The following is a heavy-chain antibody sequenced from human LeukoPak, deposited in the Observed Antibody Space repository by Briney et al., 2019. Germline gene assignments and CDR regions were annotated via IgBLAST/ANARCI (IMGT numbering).Heavy chain of an antibody. CDR1: GFTFSNAW. V-gene: IGHV3-15*07. J-gene: IGHJ6*02. Sequence: PGGSLRLSCAASGFTFSNAWMNWVRQAPGKGLEWVGRIKSKTDGGTIDYAAPVKGRFTISRDDSKNMLFLQMNTLKTEDTAMYYCSYNMDVWGPGTTVTVSS. CDR3: SYNMDV. CDR2: IKSKTDGGTI. D-gene: IGHD1-1*01.